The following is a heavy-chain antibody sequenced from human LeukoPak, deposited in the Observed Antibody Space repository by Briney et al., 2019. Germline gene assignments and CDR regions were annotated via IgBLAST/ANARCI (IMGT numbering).Heavy chain of an antibody. Sequence: SETLSLTCTVSGGSISSGGYYWSWIRQHPGKGLEWIGYIYYSGSTYYNPSLKSRVTISVDTSKNQFSLKLSSVTAADTAVYYCARERRDGYNLVAYWGQGTLVSVSS. J-gene: IGHJ4*02. CDR1: GGSISSGGYY. CDR2: IYYSGST. V-gene: IGHV4-31*03. D-gene: IGHD5-24*01. CDR3: ARERRDGYNLVAY.